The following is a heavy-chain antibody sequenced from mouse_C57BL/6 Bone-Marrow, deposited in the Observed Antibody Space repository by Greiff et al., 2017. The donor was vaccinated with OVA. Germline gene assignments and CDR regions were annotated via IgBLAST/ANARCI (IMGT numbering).Heavy chain of an antibody. D-gene: IGHD3-2*02. V-gene: IGHV1-69*01. CDR3: ASSDSSGYDYYAMDY. CDR1: GYTFTSYW. Sequence: QVQLQQPGAELVMPGASVKLSCKASGYTFTSYWMHWVKQRPGQGLEWLGEIDPSDSYTNYNQKFKGKSTLTVDKSSSTAYMQISSLTSDDSAVYYCASSDSSGYDYYAMDYWGQGTSVTVSS. CDR2: IDPSDSYT. J-gene: IGHJ4*01.